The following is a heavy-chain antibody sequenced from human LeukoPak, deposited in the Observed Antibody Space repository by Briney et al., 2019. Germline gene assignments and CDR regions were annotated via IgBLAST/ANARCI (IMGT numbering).Heavy chain of an antibody. J-gene: IGHJ5*02. CDR1: GFPFSSYS. V-gene: IGHV3-21*01. D-gene: IGHD3-22*01. Sequence: GGSLRLSCAASGFPFSSYSMNWVRQAPGKGLEWVSSISSSSSYIYYADSVKGRFTISRDNAKNSLYLQMNSLRAEDTAVYYCARALVVISSANWFDPWGQGTLVTVSS. CDR2: ISSSSSYI. CDR3: ARALVVISSANWFDP.